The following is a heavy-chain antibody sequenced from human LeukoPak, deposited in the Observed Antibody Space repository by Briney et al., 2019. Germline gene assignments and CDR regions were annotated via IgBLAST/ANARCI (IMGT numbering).Heavy chain of an antibody. CDR1: AFTFSSDA. CDR2: ILGIVGST. CDR3: VTARGAGSHKDWYFDY. D-gene: IGHD1-26*01. J-gene: IGHJ4*02. V-gene: IGHV3-23*01. Sequence: PGGSLRLSCAPSAFTFSSDAISWVRHPPKNLLEWVSAILGIVGSTNYADSVKGSFTTSTDNPKNTLYLQMNSLRAEDTAKYYCVTARGAGSHKDWYFDYWGQGTMVTVCS.